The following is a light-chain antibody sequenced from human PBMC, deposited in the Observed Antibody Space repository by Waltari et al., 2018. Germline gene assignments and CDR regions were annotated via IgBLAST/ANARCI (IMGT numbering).Light chain of an antibody. CDR1: QSVISSSNNKDS. Sequence: DIVMTQSPDSLAVPLGERATINFKSSQSVISSSNNKDSLAWYQHKPGQPPKLLISWASTRESGVPDRFSGSGSGTDFTLTISSLQAEDVAVYYCQQHYGAPLTFGGGTKVEIK. J-gene: IGKJ4*01. V-gene: IGKV4-1*01. CDR3: QQHYGAPLT. CDR2: WAS.